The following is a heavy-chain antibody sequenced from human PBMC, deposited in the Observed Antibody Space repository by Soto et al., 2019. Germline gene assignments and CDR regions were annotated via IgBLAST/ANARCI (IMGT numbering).Heavy chain of an antibody. Sequence: GASVKVSCKASGYTFTSYYMHWVRQAPGQGLEWMGIINPSGGSTSYAQKFQGRVTMTRDTSTSTVYMELSSLRSEDTAVYYCARETVVVVPAATLTYWFDPWGQGTLVTVSS. CDR1: GYTFTSYY. CDR2: INPSGGST. V-gene: IGHV1-46*03. D-gene: IGHD2-2*01. CDR3: ARETVVVVPAATLTYWFDP. J-gene: IGHJ5*02.